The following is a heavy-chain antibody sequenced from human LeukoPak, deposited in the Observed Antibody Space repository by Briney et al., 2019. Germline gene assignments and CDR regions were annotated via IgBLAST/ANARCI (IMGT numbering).Heavy chain of an antibody. Sequence: PGGSLRLSCAASGFTFSSYSMSWVRQAPGKGLEWVANIKQDGSEKYYVDSVKGRFTISRDNAKNSLYLQMNSLRAEDTAVYYCARVVFGLRYFDWWGQGTLVTVSS. CDR3: ARVVFGLRYFDW. D-gene: IGHD5-12*01. CDR2: IKQDGSEK. CDR1: GFTFSSYS. J-gene: IGHJ4*02. V-gene: IGHV3-7*01.